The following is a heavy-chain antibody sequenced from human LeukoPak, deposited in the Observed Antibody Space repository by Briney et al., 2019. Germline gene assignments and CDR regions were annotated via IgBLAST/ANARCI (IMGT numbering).Heavy chain of an antibody. V-gene: IGHV3-30-3*01. D-gene: IGHD6-6*01. Sequence: QPGRSLRLSCAASGFTFSSYAMHWVRQAPGKGLEWVAVISYDGSNKYYADSVKGRFTISRDNSKNTLYLQMNSLRAEDTAVYYCARDLSSSSSGFDYWGQGTLVTVSS. CDR3: ARDLSSSSSGFDY. J-gene: IGHJ4*02. CDR2: ISYDGSNK. CDR1: GFTFSSYA.